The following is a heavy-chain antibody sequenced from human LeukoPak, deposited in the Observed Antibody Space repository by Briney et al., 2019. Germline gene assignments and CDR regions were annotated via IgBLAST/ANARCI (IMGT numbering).Heavy chain of an antibody. Sequence: SETLSLTCTVSDYSITRGYHWGWIRQPPGKGLEWIGAIYHSGTTYFTPSLKSRVTISVDTSKNQFSLKLSSVTAADTAVYYCVRHQEGMVRGVLYYMDVWGTGTTVTISS. D-gene: IGHD3-10*01. CDR2: IYHSGTT. CDR1: DYSITRGYH. CDR3: VRHQEGMVRGVLYYMDV. V-gene: IGHV4-38-2*02. J-gene: IGHJ6*03.